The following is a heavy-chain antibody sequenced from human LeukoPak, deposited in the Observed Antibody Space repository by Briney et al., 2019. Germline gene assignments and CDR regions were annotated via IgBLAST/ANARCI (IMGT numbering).Heavy chain of an antibody. V-gene: IGHV4-39*01. CDR2: IYYSGST. D-gene: IGHD2-21*01. Sequence: KSGGSLRLSCAASGFTFSSYSMNWVRQPPGKGLEWIGSIYYSGSTYYNPSLKSRVTISIDTSKNQFSLKLSSVLAADTAMYYCARTIGIRRFDPWGQGTLVTVSS. CDR1: GFTFSSYSMN. J-gene: IGHJ5*02. CDR3: ARTIGIRRFDP.